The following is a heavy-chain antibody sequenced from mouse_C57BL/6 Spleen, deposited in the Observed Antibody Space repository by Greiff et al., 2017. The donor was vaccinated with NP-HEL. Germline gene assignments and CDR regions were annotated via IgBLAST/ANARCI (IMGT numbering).Heavy chain of an antibody. CDR3: AGLFYAMDY. Sequence: QVQLKESGAELVRPGASVKLSCKASGYTFTDYYINWVKQRPGQGLEWIARIYPGSGNTYYNEKFKGKATLTAEKSSSTAYMQLSSLTSEDSAVYFCAGLFYAMDYWGQGTSVTVSS. J-gene: IGHJ4*01. CDR1: GYTFTDYY. CDR2: IYPGSGNT. V-gene: IGHV1-76*01.